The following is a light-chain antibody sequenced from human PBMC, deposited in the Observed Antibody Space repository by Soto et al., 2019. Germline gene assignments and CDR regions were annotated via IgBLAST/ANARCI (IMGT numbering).Light chain of an antibody. V-gene: IGKV1-5*01. J-gene: IGKJ1*01. CDR3: QQYETFSGT. CDR2: DAS. CDR1: QSVSGW. Sequence: DIQMTQSPSTLSASLGDTVSLTCRASQSVSGWLAWYQQKPGAAPKLLIYDASALRRGVPSRFSGSGAGTKFTLTIASRQPDDFATYYCQQYETFSGTFGPGTKVDIK.